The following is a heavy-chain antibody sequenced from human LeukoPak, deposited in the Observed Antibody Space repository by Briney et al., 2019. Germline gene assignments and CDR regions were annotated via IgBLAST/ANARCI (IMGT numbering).Heavy chain of an antibody. D-gene: IGHD4-23*01. J-gene: IGHJ4*02. CDR2: IYGGGST. Sequence: GGSLRLSCAASGFTVSINYMSWVRQAPGKGLEWVSVIYGGGSTYYAHTVKGRFTISRDNSKNTLYLQMNSLRAEDTAVYYCARGDFDGGNSYYFDYWGQGTLVTVSS. CDR3: ARGDFDGGNSYYFDY. V-gene: IGHV3-53*01. CDR1: GFTVSINY.